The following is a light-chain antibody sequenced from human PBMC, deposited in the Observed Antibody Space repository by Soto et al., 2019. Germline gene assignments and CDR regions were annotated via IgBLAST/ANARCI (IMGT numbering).Light chain of an antibody. CDR2: EVS. Sequence: QSVLTQPPSASGSPGQSVTISCTGTSSDVGKYDYVSWFQHHPGKAPKLIIYEVSKRPSGVPDRFSGSKSGSTASLTISGLQSDDESDYYCAAWDDSLHAVVFGGGTKLTVL. J-gene: IGLJ2*01. V-gene: IGLV2-8*01. CDR1: SSDVGKYDY. CDR3: AAWDDSLHAVV.